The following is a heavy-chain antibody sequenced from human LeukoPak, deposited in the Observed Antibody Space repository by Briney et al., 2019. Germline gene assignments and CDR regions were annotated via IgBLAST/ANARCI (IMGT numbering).Heavy chain of an antibody. D-gene: IGHD1-7*01. CDR1: GFSFGIYG. Sequence: GGSLRLSCAASGFSFGIYGMRWVRQAPGRGLEWVAVIWADGTREFYADSVRGRFTVSRENSNNPLYLHMTSLRAEDTALYYCARDRNYYFDYCGQGTLLSVSS. CDR3: ARDRNYYFDY. V-gene: IGHV3-33*01. CDR2: IWADGTRE. J-gene: IGHJ4*02.